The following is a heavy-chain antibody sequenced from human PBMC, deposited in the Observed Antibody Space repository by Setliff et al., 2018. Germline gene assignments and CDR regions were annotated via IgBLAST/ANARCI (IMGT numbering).Heavy chain of an antibody. Sequence: LSLTCTVSGGSISSRSYYWGWIRQPPGKGLEWIGSIYHSGSTNYNPSLKSRVTISVDTSKNQFSLKLSSVTAADTAVYYCRFWSGYYKNDYWGQGTLVTVS. CDR3: RFWSGYYKNDY. CDR1: GGSISSRSYY. J-gene: IGHJ4*02. CDR2: IYHSGST. V-gene: IGHV4-39*07. D-gene: IGHD3-3*01.